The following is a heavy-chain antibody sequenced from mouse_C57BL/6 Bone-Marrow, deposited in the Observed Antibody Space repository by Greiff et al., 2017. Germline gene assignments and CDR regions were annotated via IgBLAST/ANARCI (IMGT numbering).Heavy chain of an antibody. Sequence: VQLQQSGPELVKPGASVTISCKASGYSFTGYYMNWVKQSPEKSLEWIGEINPSTGGTTYNQKFKAKATLTVAQSSSTAYMQLKSLTSEDSAVYYCVRGEFITTVVAPYYFAYWGQGTTLTVSS. V-gene: IGHV1-42*01. CDR1: GYSFTGYY. CDR3: VRGEFITTVVAPYYFAY. J-gene: IGHJ2*01. D-gene: IGHD1-1*01. CDR2: INPSTGGT.